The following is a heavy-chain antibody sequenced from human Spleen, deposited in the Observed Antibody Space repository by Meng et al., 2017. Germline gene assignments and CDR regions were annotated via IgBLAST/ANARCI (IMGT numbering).Heavy chain of an antibody. CDR1: GFTFSSYA. Sequence: GESLKISCAASGFTFSSYAMSWVRQAPGKGLEWVAVISYDGSNKYYADSVKGRFTISRDNSKNTLYLQMSSLRAEDTAVYYCARDKGYPGYYDTSGDFDYWGQGTLVTVSS. CDR2: ISYDGSNK. V-gene: IGHV3-30*04. J-gene: IGHJ4*02. D-gene: IGHD3-22*01. CDR3: ARDKGYPGYYDTSGDFDY.